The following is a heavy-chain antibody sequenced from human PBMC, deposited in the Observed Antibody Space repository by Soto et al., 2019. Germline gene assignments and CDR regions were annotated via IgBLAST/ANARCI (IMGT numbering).Heavy chain of an antibody. Sequence: QVQLQESGPGLVKPSQTPSLTCTVSGGSISSGDYYWSWIRQPPGKGLEWIGYIYYSGSTYYNPSLKSRVTISVDTSKNQFSLKLSSVTAADTAVYYCARDKVTVTQRYYYYGMDVWGQGTTVTVSS. D-gene: IGHD4-4*01. CDR3: ARDKVTVTQRYYYYGMDV. CDR1: GGSISSGDYY. CDR2: IYYSGST. V-gene: IGHV4-30-4*01. J-gene: IGHJ6*02.